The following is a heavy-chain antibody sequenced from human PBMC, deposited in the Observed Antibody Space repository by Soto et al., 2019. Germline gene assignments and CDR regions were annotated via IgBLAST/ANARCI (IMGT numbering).Heavy chain of an antibody. Sequence: QVQLQESGPGLVKPSQTLSLTCSVSGDSVDSGGFHWAWIRQRPGEGLEWIGYIYYTGRTYYNPSVKSPVTMTPVTSRIHFSLTLSYVTPADTATDVWAGDSRATPYFYDNGMDVWGQGTTVTVSS. D-gene: IGHD3-16*01. CDR1: GDSVDSGGFH. CDR3: AGDSRATPYFYDNGMDV. J-gene: IGHJ6*01. CDR2: IYYTGRT. V-gene: IGHV4-31*08.